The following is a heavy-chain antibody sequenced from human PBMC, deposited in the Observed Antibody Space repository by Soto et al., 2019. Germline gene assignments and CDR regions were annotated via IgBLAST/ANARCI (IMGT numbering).Heavy chain of an antibody. V-gene: IGHV3-30*18. Sequence: GGSLRLSCAASGFTFSSYGMHWVRQAPGKGLEWVALMSYDGNNKYCADSVKGRFTVSRDNSRNTQYLQMNTLRVEDTAVYYCAKGFLSGGYCANGVCYHFDYWGQGTPVTVSS. CDR2: MSYDGNNK. D-gene: IGHD2-8*01. CDR3: AKGFLSGGYCANGVCYHFDY. CDR1: GFTFSSYG. J-gene: IGHJ4*02.